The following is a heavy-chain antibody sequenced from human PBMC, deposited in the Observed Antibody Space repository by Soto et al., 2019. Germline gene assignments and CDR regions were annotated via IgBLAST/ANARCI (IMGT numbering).Heavy chain of an antibody. J-gene: IGHJ4*02. V-gene: IGHV5-51*01. CDR2: IYPGDSET. D-gene: IGHD3-9*01. CDR3: ARLAFPGALYFGS. CDR1: GYNFTTFW. Sequence: GESLKISCKGSGYNFTTFWIGWVRQMPGKGLEWMGIIYPGDSETKYSPDFEGQVTISADRSTNTAYLQWRSLRASDTAMYYCARLAFPGALYFGSWGLETLVTVSS.